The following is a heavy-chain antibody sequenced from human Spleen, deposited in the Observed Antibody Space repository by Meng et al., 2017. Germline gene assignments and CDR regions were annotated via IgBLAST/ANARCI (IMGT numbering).Heavy chain of an antibody. CDR1: GFFVSRYA. J-gene: IGHJ4*02. CDR2: ISNEGSEK. V-gene: IGHV3-30*04. Sequence: GFFVSRYAMHWVRQAPGKGLEWVAVISNEGSEKYYADSVKVRFTVSRDNSKDTLHLLMSSLRPEDTAVYYCVRGNWDPFDYWGQGTLVTVSS. CDR3: VRGNWDPFDY. D-gene: IGHD7-27*01.